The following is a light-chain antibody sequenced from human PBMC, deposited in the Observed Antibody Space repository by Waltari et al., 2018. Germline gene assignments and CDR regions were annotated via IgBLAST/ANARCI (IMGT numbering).Light chain of an antibody. Sequence: QTVVTQEPSLSVSPGGTVTLTCALSSGSLSTTSYATWYQQTPGHAPRTLVYKDNARSSGVPDRFSGSILGNTAALTITGAQADDESDYYCALYMGSGIWVFGGGTRLTVL. CDR3: ALYMGSGIWV. V-gene: IGLV8-61*01. CDR1: SGSLSTTSY. CDR2: KDN. J-gene: IGLJ3*02.